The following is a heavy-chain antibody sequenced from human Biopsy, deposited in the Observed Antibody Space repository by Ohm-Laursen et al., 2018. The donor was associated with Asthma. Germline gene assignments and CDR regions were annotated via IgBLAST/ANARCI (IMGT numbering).Heavy chain of an antibody. V-gene: IGHV3-30*18. J-gene: IGHJ4*02. Sequence: SLRLSCSAFGFSFSEFVMHWVRQAPGKGLEWVAVISYDGSTKYYADSVKGRFTISRDNSKNTLYLQMSSLRADDTAVYYCAKGGTYTTDRYAYWGQGSLVTVSS. D-gene: IGHD1-26*01. CDR1: GFSFSEFV. CDR2: ISYDGSTK. CDR3: AKGGTYTTDRYAY.